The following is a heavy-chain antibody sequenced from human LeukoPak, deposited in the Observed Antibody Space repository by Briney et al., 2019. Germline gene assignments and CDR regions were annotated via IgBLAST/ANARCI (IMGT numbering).Heavy chain of an antibody. J-gene: IGHJ5*02. V-gene: IGHV4-39*01. Sequence: PSETLSLTCAVSGGSIRNNNYYWGWIRQPPGKGLEWIATIYYTGSTYYNPSLKSRATIAIDTSRNQFSLKLNSVTAADTAVYYCARHDSYGPVNWFDPWGRGIQVTVSS. CDR3: ARHDSYGPVNWFDP. D-gene: IGHD3-10*01. CDR1: GGSIRNNNYY. CDR2: IYYTGST.